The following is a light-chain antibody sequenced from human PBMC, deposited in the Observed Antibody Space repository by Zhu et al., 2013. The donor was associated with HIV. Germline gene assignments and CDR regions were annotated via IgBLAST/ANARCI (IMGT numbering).Light chain of an antibody. CDR2: QVS. CDR1: QSLVHSDGHTY. J-gene: IGKJ5*01. CDR3: MQALNVPLT. V-gene: IGKV2-30*02. Sequence: DVVLTQSPLSLPVTLGQPASISCRSSQSLVHSDGHTYLNWFHQRPGQSPRRLIYQVSNRDSGVPDRFSGSGSGTDFTLKISRVEAEDVGTYYCMQALNVPLTLGQGTRLEI.